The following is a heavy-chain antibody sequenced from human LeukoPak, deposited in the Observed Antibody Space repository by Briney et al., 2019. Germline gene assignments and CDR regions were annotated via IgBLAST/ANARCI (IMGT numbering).Heavy chain of an antibody. CDR3: AKVNLSSGWPNWFDP. D-gene: IGHD6-19*01. J-gene: IGHJ5*02. Sequence: PGGSLRLSCAASGFTFSSYAMSWVRQAPGKGLEWVSAISGSGGSTYYADSVKGRFTISRDNSKNTLYLQMNSLRAEDTAVYYCAKVNLSSGWPNWFDPWGQGTLVTVSS. CDR2: ISGSGGST. CDR1: GFTFSSYA. V-gene: IGHV3-23*01.